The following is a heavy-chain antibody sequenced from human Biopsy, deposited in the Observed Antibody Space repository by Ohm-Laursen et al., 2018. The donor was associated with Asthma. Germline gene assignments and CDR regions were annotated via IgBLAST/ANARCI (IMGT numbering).Heavy chain of an antibody. D-gene: IGHD6-6*01. CDR2: IIPIIGTA. CDR1: GDSFISYA. Sequence: SSVKVSCKAYGDSFISYAITWVRQAPGQGLEWMGGIIPIIGTAHYAPKFQGRVTISADESTSTAYMELTSLSSEDTAVFFCGGCSSSNYYGLDVWGQGTTVIVSS. V-gene: IGHV1-69*01. J-gene: IGHJ6*02. CDR3: GGCSSSNYYGLDV.